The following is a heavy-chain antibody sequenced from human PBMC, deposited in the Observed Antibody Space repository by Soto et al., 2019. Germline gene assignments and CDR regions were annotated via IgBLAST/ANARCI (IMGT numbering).Heavy chain of an antibody. CDR1: GGSISSYY. D-gene: IGHD4-17*01. CDR2: IYYSGST. J-gene: IGHJ3*02. CDR3: ARDDGDYGDYAFDI. V-gene: IGHV4-59*01. Sequence: SETLSLTCTVSGGSISSYYWSWIRQPLGKGLEWIGYIYYSGSTNYNPSLKSRVTISVDTSKNQFSLKLSSVTAADTAVYYCARDDGDYGDYAFDIWGQGTMVTVSS.